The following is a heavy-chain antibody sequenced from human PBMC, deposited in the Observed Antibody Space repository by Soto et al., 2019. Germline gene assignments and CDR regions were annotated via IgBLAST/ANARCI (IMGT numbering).Heavy chain of an antibody. CDR3: TRPYYYNDNIGYYYSYCMDV. J-gene: IGHJ6*02. V-gene: IGHV3-73*01. Sequence: GGSLRLSCAASGFTFSGSAMHWVRQASGKGLEWVGRIRSKANSYATAYAASVKGRFTISRDDSKNTADLQMNSLKPMDSAVYYCTRPYYYNDNIGYYYSYCMDVWGQGTTVTGSS. CDR1: GFTFSGSA. D-gene: IGHD3-22*01. CDR2: IRSKANSYAT.